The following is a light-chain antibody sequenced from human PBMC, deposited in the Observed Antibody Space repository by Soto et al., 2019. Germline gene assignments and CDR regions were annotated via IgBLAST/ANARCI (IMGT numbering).Light chain of an antibody. J-gene: IGKJ1*01. CDR3: QQYGSSGT. CDR2: GAS. Sequence: VLTQSPCTLSLSPGERASLSCRASQSVSNSFLAWYQQKPGQAPRLLIYGASNRATGIPDRFSGSGSGTDFTLTISRLEPEDFAVYYCQQYGSSGTFGQGTKVDIK. V-gene: IGKV3-20*01. CDR1: QSVSNSF.